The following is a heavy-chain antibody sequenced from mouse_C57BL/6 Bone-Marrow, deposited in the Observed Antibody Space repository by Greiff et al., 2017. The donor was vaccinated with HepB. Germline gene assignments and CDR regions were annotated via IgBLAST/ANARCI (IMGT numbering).Heavy chain of an antibody. CDR1: GYTFTSYT. CDR2: INPSSGYT. CDR3: ARWLITTAPFDY. J-gene: IGHJ2*01. Sequence: VKLVESGAELARPGASVKMSCKASGYTFTSYTMHWVKQRPGQGLEWIGYINPSSGYTKYNQKFKDKATLTADKSSSTAYMQLSSLTSEDSAVYYCARWLITTAPFDYWGQGTTLTVSS. V-gene: IGHV1-4*01. D-gene: IGHD1-1*01.